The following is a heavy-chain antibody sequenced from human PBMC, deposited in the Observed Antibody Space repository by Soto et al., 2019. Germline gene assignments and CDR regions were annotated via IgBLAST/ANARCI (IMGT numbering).Heavy chain of an antibody. CDR2: IYYSGST. J-gene: IGHJ5*02. Sequence: KTSETLSLTCTVSGGSISSGSYYCGWIRQPPGKGLEWIGSIYYSGSTYYNQSLKSRVTLSVDTSRKQYSMKLSSVTDADTAVYYCARLRYCSRISCHTWGWFDPWGQGTLVTVSS. CDR3: ARLRYCSRISCHTWGWFDP. D-gene: IGHD2-2*01. CDR1: GGSISSGSYY. V-gene: IGHV4-39*01.